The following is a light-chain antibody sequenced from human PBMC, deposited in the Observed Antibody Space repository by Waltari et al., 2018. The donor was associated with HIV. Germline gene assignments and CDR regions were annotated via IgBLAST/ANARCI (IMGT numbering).Light chain of an antibody. CDR3: GTWDSSLSAGV. J-gene: IGLJ2*01. CDR2: ENY. Sequence: QSVLTQPPSVSAAPGQKVNIPCSGSSSNIGNNYVSWSQHLPRTAPTLLISENYKRPSGIPDRFSGSKSGTSATLGITGLQPGDEADYYCGTWDSSLSAGVFGGGTKLTVL. V-gene: IGLV1-51*02. CDR1: SSNIGNNY.